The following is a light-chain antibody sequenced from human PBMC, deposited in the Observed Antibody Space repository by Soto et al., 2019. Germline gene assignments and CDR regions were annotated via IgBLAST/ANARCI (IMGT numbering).Light chain of an antibody. CDR2: KAS. Sequence: DIQMTQSPSTLSASVGDRVTITCRASQSISSWLAWYQQKPGKAPKLLIYKASSLESGVPSRFSGSGSATEFNLTISSLQPDDFATYYYQQYNSLWTFGQGTKVEIK. J-gene: IGKJ1*01. V-gene: IGKV1-5*03. CDR3: QQYNSLWT. CDR1: QSISSW.